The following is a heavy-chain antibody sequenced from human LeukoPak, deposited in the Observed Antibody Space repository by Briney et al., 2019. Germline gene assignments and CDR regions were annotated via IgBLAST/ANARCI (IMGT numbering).Heavy chain of an antibody. CDR3: SRLQWFGDLGNY. CDR1: GGSISSSSYY. CDR2: IYYSGST. D-gene: IGHD3-10*01. V-gene: IGHV4-39*01. Sequence: KASETLSLTCTVSGGSISSSSYYWGWIRQPPGKGLEWIGSIYYSGSTYYNPSLKSRVTISVDTSKNQFSLNLSSVTAADTAVYFCSRLQWFGDLGNYWGQGTLVTVSS. J-gene: IGHJ4*02.